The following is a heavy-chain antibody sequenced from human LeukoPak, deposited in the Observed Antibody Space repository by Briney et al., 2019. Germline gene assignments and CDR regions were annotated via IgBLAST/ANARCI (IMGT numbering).Heavy chain of an antibody. CDR3: ARDVDIVATPLGY. Sequence: SGGSLRLSCAASGFTFSSYWMNWVRQAPGKGLEWVANIKQDGSEKYYVDSVKGRFTISRDNAKNSLYLQMNSLRAEDTAVYYCARDVDIVATPLGYWGQGTLVTVSS. CDR1: GFTFSSYW. D-gene: IGHD5-12*01. J-gene: IGHJ4*02. CDR2: IKQDGSEK. V-gene: IGHV3-7*01.